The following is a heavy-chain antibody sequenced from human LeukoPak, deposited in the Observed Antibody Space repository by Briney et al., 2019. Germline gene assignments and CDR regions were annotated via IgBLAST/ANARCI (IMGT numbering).Heavy chain of an antibody. CDR1: GFTFNNYG. Sequence: HPGRSLRLSCVASGFTFNNYGMHWVRQAPGKGLEWVALIWYDGSNKYYADSVKGRFTISRDNSKNTLYLQMNSLRAEDTAVYYCAKDLSGSYYPLYYYYGMDVWGQGTTVTVSS. CDR2: IWYDGSNK. V-gene: IGHV3-33*06. D-gene: IGHD1-26*01. CDR3: AKDLSGSYYPLYYYYGMDV. J-gene: IGHJ6*02.